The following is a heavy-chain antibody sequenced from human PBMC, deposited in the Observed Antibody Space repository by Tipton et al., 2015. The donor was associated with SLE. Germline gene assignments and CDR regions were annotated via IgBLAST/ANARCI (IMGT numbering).Heavy chain of an antibody. CDR3: AKDLRGRSGWYGTAGGY. CDR1: GFMFSNYG. Sequence: GSLRLSCAASGFMFSNYGMNWVRQAPGKGLEWVSSISASGGRTYYADSVKGRFTISRDNSKNMVNLQMNSLRAEDTAVYYCAKDLRGRSGWYGTAGGYWGQGTLVTVSS. J-gene: IGHJ4*02. V-gene: IGHV3-23*01. D-gene: IGHD6-19*01. CDR2: ISASGGRT.